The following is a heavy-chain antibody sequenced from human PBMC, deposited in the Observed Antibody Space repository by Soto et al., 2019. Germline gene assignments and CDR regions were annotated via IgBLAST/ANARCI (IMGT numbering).Heavy chain of an antibody. CDR1: GYTFTTYD. D-gene: IGHD2-8*01. Sequence: QVQLVQSGAEVKKPGASVKVSCKASGYTFTTYDISWVRQAPGQGLEWMGRISTYNGNTNYSQSHQGRLTMTTDTSTTTAYMELRSLRSDDTAVYYCARDPYHVLMVNAPNLYGMDVWGQGTTVTVSS. CDR3: ARDPYHVLMVNAPNLYGMDV. CDR2: ISTYNGNT. V-gene: IGHV1-18*01. J-gene: IGHJ6*02.